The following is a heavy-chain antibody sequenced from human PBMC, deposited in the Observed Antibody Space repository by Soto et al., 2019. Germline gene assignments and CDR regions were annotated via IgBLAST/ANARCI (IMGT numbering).Heavy chain of an antibody. CDR3: AKVPTWIQLWYVDV. J-gene: IGHJ6*02. D-gene: IGHD5-18*01. CDR2: ISGSGGST. Sequence: PGGSLRLSCAASGFTFSSYAMSWVRQAPGKGLEWVSAISGSGGSTYYADSVKGRFTISRDNSKNTLYLQMNSLRAEDTAVYYCAKVPTWIQLWYVDVRGQGTTVTVSS. V-gene: IGHV3-23*01. CDR1: GFTFSSYA.